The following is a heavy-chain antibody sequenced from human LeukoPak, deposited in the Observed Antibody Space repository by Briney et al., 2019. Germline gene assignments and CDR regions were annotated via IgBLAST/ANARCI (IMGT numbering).Heavy chain of an antibody. J-gene: IGHJ4*02. CDR1: GYSISSGYY. D-gene: IGHD1-26*01. Sequence: PSETLSLTCTVSGYSISSGYYWGWIRQPPGKGLEWIGSINHSGSTNYNPSLKSRVTISVDTSKNQFSLKLSSVTAADTAVYYCARLYSGSYIYWGQGTLVTVSS. CDR2: INHSGST. V-gene: IGHV4-38-2*02. CDR3: ARLYSGSYIY.